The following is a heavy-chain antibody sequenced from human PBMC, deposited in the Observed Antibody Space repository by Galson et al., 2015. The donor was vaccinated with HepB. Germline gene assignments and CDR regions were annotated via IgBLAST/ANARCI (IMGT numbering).Heavy chain of an antibody. J-gene: IGHJ4*02. V-gene: IGHV3-30*18. CDR2: VSYDGSNK. CDR1: GFTFSSYG. CDR3: AKDRDYYDSSGYIPSG. Sequence: SLRLSCAASGFTFSSYGMHWVRQAPGKGLEWVAVVSYDGSNKYYADSVKSRFTISRDNSKNTLYLQMNSLRAEDTAVYYCAKDRDYYDSSGYIPSGWGQGTLVTVSS. D-gene: IGHD3-22*01.